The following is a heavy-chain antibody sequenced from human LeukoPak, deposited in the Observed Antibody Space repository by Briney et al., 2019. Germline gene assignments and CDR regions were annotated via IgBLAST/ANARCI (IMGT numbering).Heavy chain of an antibody. V-gene: IGHV4-4*09. CDR2: IYTSGST. D-gene: IGHD2-2*01. CDR1: GGSISSYY. J-gene: IGHJ5*02. CDR3: ASYCSSTSCLGWFDP. Sequence: SETLSLICTVSGGSISSYYWSWIRQPPGKGLEWIGYIYTSGSTNYNPSLKSRVTISVDTSKNQFSLKLSSVTAADTAVYYCASYCSSTSCLGWFDPWGQGTLVTVSS.